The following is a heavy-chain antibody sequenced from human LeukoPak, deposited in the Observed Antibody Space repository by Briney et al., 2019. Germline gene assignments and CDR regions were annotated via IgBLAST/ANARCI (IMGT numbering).Heavy chain of an antibody. Sequence: PGGSLRLSCAASGFTVSSNYMSWVRQAPGKGQEWVSVIYSGGNTYYADSVQGRFTMSRENPENTLYLQMNSLRAEDTAVYYCARAHDRGYYYGFDYWGQGTLVTVSS. CDR2: IYSGGNT. V-gene: IGHV3-66*01. J-gene: IGHJ4*02. D-gene: IGHD3-22*01. CDR1: GFTVSSNY. CDR3: ARAHDRGYYYGFDY.